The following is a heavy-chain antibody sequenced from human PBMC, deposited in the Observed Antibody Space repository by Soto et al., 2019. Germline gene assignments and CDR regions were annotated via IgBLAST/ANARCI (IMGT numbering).Heavy chain of an antibody. Sequence: KTSETLSLTCTVSGDSIRSYYWTWIRQPPGRGLEWIGHVYYGGSTNYNPSLQSRVTISLDTSKNQFSLRLTSMTAADAAVYYCAGEGALATFGVVWGQGTRVTV. D-gene: IGHD3-3*01. CDR2: VYYGGST. J-gene: IGHJ4*02. V-gene: IGHV4-59*01. CDR1: GDSIRSYY. CDR3: AGEGALATFGVV.